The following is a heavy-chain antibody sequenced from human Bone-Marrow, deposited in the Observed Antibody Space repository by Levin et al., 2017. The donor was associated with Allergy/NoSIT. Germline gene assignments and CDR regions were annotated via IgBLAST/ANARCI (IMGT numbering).Heavy chain of an antibody. CDR2: ISSSSTFI. V-gene: IGHV3-48*02. CDR3: ARRGDGYNWDY. D-gene: IGHD5-24*01. CDR1: GFIFSDYS. J-gene: IGHJ4*02. Sequence: GESLKISCAASGFIFSDYSMNWVRQAPGKGLEWVSDISSSSTFIYYADFVRGRFTISRDSAKNSVFLQMNSLRDEDTAVYYCARRGDGYNWDYWGQGTLVTVSS.